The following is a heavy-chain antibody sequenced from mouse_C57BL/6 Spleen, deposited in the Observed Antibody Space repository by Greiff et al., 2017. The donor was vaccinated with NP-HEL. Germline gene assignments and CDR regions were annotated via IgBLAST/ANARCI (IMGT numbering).Heavy chain of an antibody. D-gene: IGHD2-4*01. CDR3: ARSLYDYNTGYYLDY. V-gene: IGHV7-3*01. Sequence: EVKLMESGGGLVQPGGSLSLSCAASGFTFTDYYMSWVRQPPGKALEWLGFIRNKANGYTTEYSASVKGRFTISRDNSQSILYLQMKALRAEDSATYYCARSLYDYNTGYYLDYWGQGTTLTVSS. CDR1: GFTFTDYY. CDR2: IRNKANGYTT. J-gene: IGHJ2*01.